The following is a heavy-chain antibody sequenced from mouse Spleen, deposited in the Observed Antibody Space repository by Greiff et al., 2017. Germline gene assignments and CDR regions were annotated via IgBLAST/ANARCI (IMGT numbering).Heavy chain of an antibody. CDR2: ISNLAYSI. J-gene: IGHJ2*01. CDR1: GFTFSDYG. D-gene: IGHD4-1*01. V-gene: IGHV5-15*01. CDR3: ARLLWDWVFDY. Sequence: EVKVVESGGGLVKPGGSLKLSCAASGFTFSDYGMAWVRQAPGKGPEWVAFISNLAYSIYYADTVTGRFTISERNAKNTLYLEMSSLRSEDTAMYYCARLLWDWVFDYWGQGTTLTVSS.